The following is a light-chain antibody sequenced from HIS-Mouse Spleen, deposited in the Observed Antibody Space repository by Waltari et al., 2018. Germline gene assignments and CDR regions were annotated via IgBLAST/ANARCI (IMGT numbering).Light chain of an antibody. CDR3: CSYAGSYTLV. CDR2: DVS. J-gene: IGLJ2*01. CDR1: SSDVGGYNY. V-gene: IGLV2-11*01. Sequence: QSALTQPRSVSGSPGQSVTISCTGPSSDVGGYNYVSWYQQHPGKAPKRMIYDVSKRPSGVPDRFSGSKSGNTASLTISGLQAEDEADYYCCSYAGSYTLVFGGGTKLTVL.